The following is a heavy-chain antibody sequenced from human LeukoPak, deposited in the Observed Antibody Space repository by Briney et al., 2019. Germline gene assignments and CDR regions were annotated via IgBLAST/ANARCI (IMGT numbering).Heavy chain of an antibody. CDR1: GFTFSSYA. Sequence: GGSLRLSCAASGFTFSSYAMSWVRQAPGKGLEWVSAISGSGGSTYYADSVKGRFTISRDNSKNTLYLQMNSLRAEDTAVYYCAKDRGKTIFGVAQYYFDYWGQGTLVTVSS. V-gene: IGHV3-23*01. CDR3: AKDRGKTIFGVAQYYFDY. D-gene: IGHD3-3*01. J-gene: IGHJ4*02. CDR2: ISGSGGST.